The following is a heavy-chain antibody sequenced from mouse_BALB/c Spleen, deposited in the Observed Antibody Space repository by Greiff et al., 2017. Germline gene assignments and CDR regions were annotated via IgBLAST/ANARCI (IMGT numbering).Heavy chain of an antibody. CDR1: GFTFSNYW. CDR3: TRNYGSTLYAMGY. V-gene: IGHV6-6*02. D-gene: IGHD1-1*01. Sequence: EVQLVESGGGLVQPGGSMKLSCVASGFTFSNYWMNWVRQSPEKGLEWVAEIRLKSNNYATHYAESVKGRFTISRDDSKSSVYLQMNNLRAEDTGIYYCTRNYGSTLYAMGYWGQGTSVTVSS. CDR2: IRLKSNNYAT. J-gene: IGHJ4*01.